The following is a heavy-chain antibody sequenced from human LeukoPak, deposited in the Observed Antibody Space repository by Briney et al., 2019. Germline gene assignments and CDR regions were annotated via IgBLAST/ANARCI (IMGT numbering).Heavy chain of an antibody. CDR3: ARRYCSGDRRYFDDY. D-gene: IGHD2-15*01. J-gene: IGHJ4*02. CDR1: GFTFSSYS. V-gene: IGHV3-21*01. CDR2: ISSSSSYI. Sequence: PGGSLRLSCAASGFTFSSYSMNWVRQAPGKGLEWVSSISSSSSYIYYADSVKGRFTISRDNAKNSLYLQMNSLRAEDTAVYYCARRYCSGDRRYFDDYWGQGTMVTVSS.